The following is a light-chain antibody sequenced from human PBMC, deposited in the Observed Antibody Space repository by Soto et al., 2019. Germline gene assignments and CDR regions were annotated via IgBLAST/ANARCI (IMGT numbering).Light chain of an antibody. CDR2: DVS. J-gene: IGLJ1*01. V-gene: IGLV2-11*01. Sequence: QSVLTQPRSVSGSPGQSVTISCTGTSSDVGGYNYVSWYQQHPGKAPKLMIYDVSKRPSGVPDRFSGSKSGNTASLTISGLQAEDEADYYCSSYTSSRPYVFGTGTKVTVL. CDR3: SSYTSSRPYV. CDR1: SSDVGGYNY.